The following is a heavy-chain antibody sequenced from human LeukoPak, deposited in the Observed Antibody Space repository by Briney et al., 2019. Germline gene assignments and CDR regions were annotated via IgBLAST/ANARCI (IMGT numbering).Heavy chain of an antibody. D-gene: IGHD3-3*01. CDR2: IYHSGTT. Sequence: SETLSLTCAVYGGSFSGYYWSWIRQPPGKGLEWIGYIYHSGTTYYKPSLKSRLTISVDTSENQFSLKMTSVTAADTAVYYCARLATNPNVKSGYSDWGQGTLVTVSS. V-gene: IGHV4-34*01. CDR3: ARLATNPNVKSGYSD. CDR1: GGSFSGYY. J-gene: IGHJ4*02.